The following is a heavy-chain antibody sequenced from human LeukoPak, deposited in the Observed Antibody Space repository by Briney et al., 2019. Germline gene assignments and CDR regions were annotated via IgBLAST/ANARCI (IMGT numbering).Heavy chain of an antibody. D-gene: IGHD6-13*01. V-gene: IGHV3-23*01. Sequence: GGSLRLSCAASGFSFSRYPMGWVRQAPGKGLEWVSGISAGGDGTYHADPVKGRFTISRDNSKNTLYLQMNSLRAEDTAVYYCAKDRAAAAWEPYYFDYWGQGALVTVSS. CDR2: ISAGGDGT. CDR1: GFSFSRYP. CDR3: AKDRAAAAWEPYYFDY. J-gene: IGHJ4*02.